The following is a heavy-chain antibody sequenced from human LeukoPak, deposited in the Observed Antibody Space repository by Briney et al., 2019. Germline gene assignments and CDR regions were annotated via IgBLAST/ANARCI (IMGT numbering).Heavy chain of an antibody. J-gene: IGHJ6*03. V-gene: IGHV4-59*01. CDR1: GGSISSYY. D-gene: IGHD3-3*01. CDR2: IYYSGST. Sequence: PSETLSLTCTVSGGSISSYYWSWIRQPPGKGLEWIGYIYYSGSTNYNPSLKSRVTILVDTSKNQFSLKLSSVTAADTAVYYCARDSFWSGYPYYYYYMDVWGKGTTVTVSS. CDR3: ARDSFWSGYPYYYYYMDV.